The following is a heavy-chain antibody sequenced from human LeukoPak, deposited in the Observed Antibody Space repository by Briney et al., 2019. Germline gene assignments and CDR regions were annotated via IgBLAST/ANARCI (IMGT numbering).Heavy chain of an antibody. D-gene: IGHD6-19*01. CDR1: GFTFSSYA. CDR2: VSGSGAHT. J-gene: IGHJ4*02. CDR3: ARETPDSSGWD. Sequence: GGSLRLSCAASGFTFSSYAMTWVRQAPGKGLQWVSAVSGSGAHTYYADSVKGRFTISRDNAKNSLSLQMNSLRAEDTAVYYCARETPDSSGWDWGQGTLVTVSS. V-gene: IGHV3-23*01.